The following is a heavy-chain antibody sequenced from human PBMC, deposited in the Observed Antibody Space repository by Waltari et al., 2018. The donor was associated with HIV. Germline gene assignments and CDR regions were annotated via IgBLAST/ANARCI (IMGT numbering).Heavy chain of an antibody. CDR3: ARGGPGYDYYFVY. V-gene: IGHV3-33*01. CDR2: TWYDESTK. J-gene: IGHJ4*02. D-gene: IGHD5-12*01. CDR1: GFTFSSYG. Sequence: QVQLVESGGGVVQPGRSLRLSCAASGFTFSSYGMHWVRQVAGKGVGWVAVTWYDESTKHYAGLVKCRFTISRDNSKNTLYLRMNSLSAEDTAGYYCARGGPGYDYYFVYWGQGTLVTVSS.